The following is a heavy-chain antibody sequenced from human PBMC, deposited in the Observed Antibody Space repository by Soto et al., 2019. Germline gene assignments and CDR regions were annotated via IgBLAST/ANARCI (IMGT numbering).Heavy chain of an antibody. CDR3: ARGRPMVRGVIDP. CDR2: MNPNSGNT. V-gene: IGHV1-8*01. Sequence: ASVKVSCKASGYTFTSYDINWVRQATGQGVEWMGWMNPNSGNTGYAQKFQGRVTMTRNTSISTAYMELSSLRSEDTAVYYCARGRPMVRGVIDPWGQGTLVTVSS. J-gene: IGHJ5*02. CDR1: GYTFTSYD. D-gene: IGHD3-10*01.